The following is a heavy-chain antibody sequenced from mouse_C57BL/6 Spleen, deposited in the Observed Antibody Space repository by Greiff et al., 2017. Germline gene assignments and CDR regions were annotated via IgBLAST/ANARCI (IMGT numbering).Heavy chain of an antibody. CDR2: INPNYGTT. CDR3: AYDYVEALAY. CDR1: GYSFTDYN. J-gene: IGHJ3*01. D-gene: IGHD2-4*01. Sequence: VLLKQSGPDLVKPGASVKISCTASGYSFTDYNMNWVKQSNGKSLEWIGVINPNYGTTCYNQKFKGKATLTVDQSSSTAYMQLNSLTSEDSAVYYCAYDYVEALAYWGQGTLVTVSA. V-gene: IGHV1-39*01.